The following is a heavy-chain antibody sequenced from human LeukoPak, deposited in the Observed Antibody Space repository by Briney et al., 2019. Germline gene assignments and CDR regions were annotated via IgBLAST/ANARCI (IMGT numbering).Heavy chain of an antibody. V-gene: IGHV4-59*08. Sequence: PSETLYLTCIVSGGSLSSYYWSWIRQPPGKGQEWIGYISYSGRTKYNPSLKSRVTISIGTSKKQFSLNLSSVTAADTAVYYCTSHRQYDADVFDIWGQGTMVTVSS. CDR1: GGSLSSYY. J-gene: IGHJ3*02. CDR2: ISYSGRT. CDR3: TSHRQYDADVFDI. D-gene: IGHD2-8*01.